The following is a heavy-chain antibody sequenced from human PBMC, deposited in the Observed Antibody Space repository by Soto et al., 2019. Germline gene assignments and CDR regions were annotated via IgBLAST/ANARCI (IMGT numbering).Heavy chain of an antibody. CDR3: ARDSAAAGTST. J-gene: IGHJ5*02. CDR1: GFTFSSYG. CDR2: IWYDGSNK. Sequence: GGSLRLSCAASGFTFSSYGMHWVRQAPGKGLEWVAVIWYDGSNKYYADSVKGRFTISRDNSKNTLYLQMNSLRAEDTAVYYCARDSAAAGTSTWGQGTLVTVSS. V-gene: IGHV3-33*01. D-gene: IGHD6-13*01.